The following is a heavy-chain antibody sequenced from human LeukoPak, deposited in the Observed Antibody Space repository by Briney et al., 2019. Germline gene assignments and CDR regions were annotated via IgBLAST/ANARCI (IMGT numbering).Heavy chain of an antibody. D-gene: IGHD6-13*01. V-gene: IGHV1-69*06. J-gene: IGHJ4*02. Sequence: SVKVSCKACGGIFSSYALSWVRQAPGQGLEWMGGIIPIFGTANYAQKFQGRVMITADKSTSTAYMQLSSLRSEDTAVYYCARVIAAAGTRTFDYWGQGTLVTVSS. CDR3: ARVIAAAGTRTFDY. CDR1: GGIFSSYA. CDR2: IIPIFGTA.